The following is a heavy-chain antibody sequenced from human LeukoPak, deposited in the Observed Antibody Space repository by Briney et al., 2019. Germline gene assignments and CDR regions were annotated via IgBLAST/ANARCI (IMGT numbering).Heavy chain of an antibody. D-gene: IGHD3-9*01. CDR3: ARDSSDILTGYYHF. J-gene: IGHJ4*02. CDR2: INPNSGRT. Sequence: ASVKVSCKASGYTFTGYYMHWVRQAPGQGLEWMGWINPNSGRTNYAPKFQGRVTLTTDTSISTAYMELSSLISGDTALYYCARDSSDILTGYYHFWGQGTLVTVSS. CDR1: GYTFTGYY. V-gene: IGHV1-2*02.